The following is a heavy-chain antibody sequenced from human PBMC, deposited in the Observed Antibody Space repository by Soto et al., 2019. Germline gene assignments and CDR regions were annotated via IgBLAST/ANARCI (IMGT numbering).Heavy chain of an antibody. J-gene: IGHJ4*02. V-gene: IGHV3-23*01. CDR3: AKVTGYDFWSGYDFTSFDY. D-gene: IGHD3-3*01. Sequence: GGSLRLSCAASGFTFSSYAMSWVRQAPGKGLEWVSAISGSGGSTYYADSVKGRFTISRDNSKNTLYLQMNSLRAEDTAVYYCAKVTGYDFWSGYDFTSFDYWGQGTLVTVSS. CDR2: ISGSGGST. CDR1: GFTFSSYA.